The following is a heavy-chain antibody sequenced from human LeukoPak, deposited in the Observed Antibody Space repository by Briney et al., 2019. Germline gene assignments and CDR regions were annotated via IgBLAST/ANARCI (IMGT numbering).Heavy chain of an antibody. D-gene: IGHD3-10*01. CDR1: GGSFSGYY. CDR2: INHSGST. J-gene: IGHJ6*04. V-gene: IGHV4-34*01. Sequence: SETLSLTCAVYGGSFSGYYWSWIRQPPGKGLEGIGEINHSGSTNYNPSLKSRVTISVDTSKNQFSLKLSSVTAADTAVYYCARGARSTMVRGHEGGVYGMDVWGKGTTVTASS. CDR3: ARGARSTMVRGHEGGVYGMDV.